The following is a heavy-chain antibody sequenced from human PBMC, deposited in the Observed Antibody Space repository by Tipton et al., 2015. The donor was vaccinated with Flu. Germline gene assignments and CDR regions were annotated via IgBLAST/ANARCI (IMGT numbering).Heavy chain of an antibody. CDR3: ESWARSAYDLGYYYYSMDA. D-gene: IGHD5-12*01. J-gene: IGHJ6*02. CDR2: INPNSGGT. Sequence: QLVQSGAEVKKPGASGKVSCKASGSTFTGYYMHWVRQAPGQGLEWMGRINPNSGGTNYAQKFQGRVTMTRDTSISTAYMELSRLGSDAAAVYYWESWARSAYDLGYYYYSMDAWGQGTTVTVSS. V-gene: IGHV1-2*06. CDR1: GSTFTGYY.